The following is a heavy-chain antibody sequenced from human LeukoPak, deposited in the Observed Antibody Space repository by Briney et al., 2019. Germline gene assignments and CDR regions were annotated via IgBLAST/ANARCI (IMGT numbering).Heavy chain of an antibody. CDR3: ARGVMTTVPTFYY. CDR2: IYYSAST. CDR1: GGSTSGDY. D-gene: IGHD4-17*01. V-gene: IGHV4-59*01. J-gene: IGHJ4*02. Sequence: SETLSLTCTVSGGSTSGDYWTWIRQPPGKGLEWIGYIYYSASTNYNPSLKSRVTISVDMSKRQFSLKLSSVTAADTAMYYCARGVMTTVPTFYYWGQGALVTVSS.